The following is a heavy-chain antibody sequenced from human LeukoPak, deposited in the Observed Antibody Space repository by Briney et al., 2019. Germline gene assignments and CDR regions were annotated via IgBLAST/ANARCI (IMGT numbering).Heavy chain of an antibody. V-gene: IGHV4-34*01. Sequence: SETLSLTCAVYGGSLSNYYWIWIRQPPGKGLEWIGEINHSGRTHYDPSLKSRVTISIDTSKNQFSLKLSSVTAADTAVYYCAIEAIVGAPRGDYWGQGTLVTVSS. CDR1: GGSLSNYY. CDR2: INHSGRT. CDR3: AIEAIVGAPRGDY. J-gene: IGHJ4*02. D-gene: IGHD1-26*01.